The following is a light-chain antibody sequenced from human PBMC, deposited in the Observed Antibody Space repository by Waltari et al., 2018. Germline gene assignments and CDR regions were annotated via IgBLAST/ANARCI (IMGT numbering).Light chain of an antibody. CDR3: QQSYSTPWT. V-gene: IGKV1-39*01. J-gene: IGKJ1*01. CDR1: QGISSY. Sequence: DIQMTQSPSSLSASVGDRVTITWRASQGISSYLNWYQQKPGKAPKLLIYAASSLQSGVPSRFTCSESGTDFTLTISSLQPEDFATYYCQQSYSTPWTFGHGTKVEIK. CDR2: AAS.